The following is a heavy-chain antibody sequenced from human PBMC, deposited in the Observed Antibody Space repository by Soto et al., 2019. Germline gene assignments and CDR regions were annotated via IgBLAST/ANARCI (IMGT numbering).Heavy chain of an antibody. D-gene: IGHD5-12*01. J-gene: IGHJ4*02. CDR2: IYYSGST. Sequence: SETLSLTCTVSGGSISSGDYYWSWIRQPPGKGLEWIGYIYYSGSTYYNPSLKSRVTISVDTSKNQFSLKLSSVTAAETAVYYCARTRGYDKVFDYWGQGPLVTVSS. V-gene: IGHV4-30-4*01. CDR3: ARTRGYDKVFDY. CDR1: GGSISSGDYY.